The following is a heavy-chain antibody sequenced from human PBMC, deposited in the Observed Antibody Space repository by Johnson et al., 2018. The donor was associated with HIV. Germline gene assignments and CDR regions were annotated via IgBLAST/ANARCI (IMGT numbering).Heavy chain of an antibody. V-gene: IGHV3-33*08. J-gene: IGHJ3*01. CDR2: IRYDGSNK. CDR1: GFTFSSYA. CDR3: ARRMVVGYHALDF. Sequence: QVQLVESGGGVVQPGRSLRLSCAASGFTFSSYAMHWVRQAPGKGLEWVAFIRYDGSNKYYADSVKDRFTIFRDNAKSSLYLQMNSLRVEDTAIYYCARRMVVGYHALDFWGQGTVVSVPS. D-gene: IGHD2-21*01.